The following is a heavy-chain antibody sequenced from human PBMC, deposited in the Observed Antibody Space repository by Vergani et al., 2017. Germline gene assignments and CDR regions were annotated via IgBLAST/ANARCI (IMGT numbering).Heavy chain of an antibody. V-gene: IGHV4-59*01. CDR3: AREGSQLLAS. D-gene: IGHD2-2*01. CDR2: IYYSGST. J-gene: IGHJ5*02. Sequence: QVQLQESGPGLVKPSETLSLTCTVSGGSISSYYWSWIRQPPGKGLEWIGYIYYSGSTNYNPSLKSRVTISVDTSKNQFSLKLSSVAAADTAVYYCAREGSQLLASWGQGTLVTVSS. CDR1: GGSISSYY.